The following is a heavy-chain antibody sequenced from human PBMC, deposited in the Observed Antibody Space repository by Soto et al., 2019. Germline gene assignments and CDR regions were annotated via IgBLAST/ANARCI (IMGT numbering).Heavy chain of an antibody. V-gene: IGHV3-30*03. Sequence: PGGSLRLSCAASGFTFSSYGMHWVRQAPGKGLEWVAVISYDGSNKYYADSVKGRFTISRDNSKNSLYLQMNSLRAEDTAVYYCARDTPLRSAFDYWGQGTPVTVSS. J-gene: IGHJ4*02. CDR3: ARDTPLRSAFDY. CDR1: GFTFSSYG. CDR2: ISYDGSNK. D-gene: IGHD2-15*01.